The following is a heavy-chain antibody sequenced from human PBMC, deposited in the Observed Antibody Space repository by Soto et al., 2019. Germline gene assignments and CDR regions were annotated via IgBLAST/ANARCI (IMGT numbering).Heavy chain of an antibody. CDR3: ARRNGGSVLDY. D-gene: IGHD4-17*01. V-gene: IGHV3-30-3*01. CDR2: ISYDADIK. J-gene: IGHJ4*02. CDR1: GFAFSSYT. Sequence: QVQLVESGGDVLQPGRSLRLSCIASGFAFSSYTMHWVRQAPGKGLEWVTVISYDADIKYYADSVKGRFTVSRDNSKNTLFVQMNSLRAEDTAVYYGARRNGGSVLDYWGQGTLVTVSS.